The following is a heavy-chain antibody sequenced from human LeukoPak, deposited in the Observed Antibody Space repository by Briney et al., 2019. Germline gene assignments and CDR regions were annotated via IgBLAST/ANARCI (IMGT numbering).Heavy chain of an antibody. Sequence: SETLSLTCTVSGGSIGSRDYYWDWIRQPPGKGLEWIGSIYYSGSTYYSPSLNSRLTISIDTSKNQFSLKLSSVTAADTAVYYCARDSGSSSWYWFDPWGQGTLVTVSS. CDR1: GGSIGSRDYY. V-gene: IGHV4-39*02. CDR3: ARDSGSSSWYWFDP. CDR2: IYYSGST. J-gene: IGHJ5*02. D-gene: IGHD6-13*01.